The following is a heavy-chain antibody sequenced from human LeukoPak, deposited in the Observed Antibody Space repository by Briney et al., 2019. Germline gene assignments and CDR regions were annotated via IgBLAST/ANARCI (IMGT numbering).Heavy chain of an antibody. CDR3: ARVAFGGVIAAGGRGLDAFDI. Sequence: ASVKVSCKASGYTFTGYYMHWVRQAPGQGLEWMGWINPNSGGTNYAQKFQGRVTMTRDTSISTAYMELSRLRSDDTAVYYCARVAFGGVIAAGGRGLDAFDIWGQGTMVTVSS. CDR2: INPNSGGT. D-gene: IGHD3-16*02. V-gene: IGHV1-2*02. CDR1: GYTFTGYY. J-gene: IGHJ3*02.